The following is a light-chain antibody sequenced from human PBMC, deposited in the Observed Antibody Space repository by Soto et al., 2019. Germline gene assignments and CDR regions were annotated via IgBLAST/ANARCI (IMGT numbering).Light chain of an antibody. J-gene: IGKJ4*01. CDR2: GAS. CDR1: QSVSSN. Sequence: EIVMTQSPATLSVSPGERATLSCRASQSVSSNLAWYQQKPGQAPRLLIYGASTRDTGIPARFSGSGSETEFTLTISSLQSEDFAVYYCQQYNNWTPLTFGGGTKVEIK. CDR3: QQYNNWTPLT. V-gene: IGKV3-15*01.